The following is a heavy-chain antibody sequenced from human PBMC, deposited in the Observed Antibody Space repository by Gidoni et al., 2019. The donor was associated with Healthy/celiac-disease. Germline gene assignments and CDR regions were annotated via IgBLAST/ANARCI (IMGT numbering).Heavy chain of an antibody. CDR1: GFPLGSYS. J-gene: IGHJ5*02. D-gene: IGHD2-15*01. V-gene: IGHV3-21*01. CDR2: ISSSSSYI. CDR3: ARELSDGGYTWFDP. Sequence: EVQLVESGGGLVKPGGSLRRSCAASGFPLGSYSMNWVRQAPGKGLEWVSSISSSSSYIYYADSVKGRFTISRDNAKNSLYLQMNSLRAEDTAVYYCARELSDGGYTWFDPWGQGTLVTVSS.